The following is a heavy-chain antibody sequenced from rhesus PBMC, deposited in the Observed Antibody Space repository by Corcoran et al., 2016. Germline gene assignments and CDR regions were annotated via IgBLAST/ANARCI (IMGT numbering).Heavy chain of an antibody. V-gene: IGHV4S2*01. CDR3: ARVGHGSSYSGAVFDF. CDR1: GASISSTY. CDR2: IYGSGGST. J-gene: IGHJ3*01. D-gene: IGHD4-29*01. Sequence: QVQLQESGPGLVKPSETLPLTCAVSGASISSTYWRWIRQAPGKGLEWIGRIYGSGGSTDYNPSLKSRVTISIDTSKNQFSLKLSSVTAADTAVYYCARVGHGSSYSGAVFDFWGQGLRVTVSS.